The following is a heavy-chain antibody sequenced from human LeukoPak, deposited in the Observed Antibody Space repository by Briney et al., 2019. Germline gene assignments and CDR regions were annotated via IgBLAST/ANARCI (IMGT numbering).Heavy chain of an antibody. D-gene: IGHD6-13*01. CDR1: GFTFSSYS. Sequence: PGGSLRLSCAASGFTFSSYSMNWVRQAPGKGLEWESSISSSSSYIYYADSVKGRFTISRDNAKNSLYLQMNSLRAEDTAVYYCARGPGYSSSWYYFQHWGQGTLVTVSS. J-gene: IGHJ1*01. V-gene: IGHV3-21*01. CDR2: ISSSSSYI. CDR3: ARGPGYSSSWYYFQH.